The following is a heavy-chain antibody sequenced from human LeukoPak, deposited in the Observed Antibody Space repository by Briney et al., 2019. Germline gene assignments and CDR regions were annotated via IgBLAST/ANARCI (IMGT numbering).Heavy chain of an antibody. J-gene: IGHJ5*02. CDR2: IYTSGST. Sequence: SQTLSLTCTVSGGPISSGSYYWSWIRQPAGKGLEWIGRIYTSGSTNYNPSLKSRVTISVDTSKNQFSLKLSSVTAADTAVYYCARGHCTSGSCSRWFDPWGQGTLVTVSS. V-gene: IGHV4-61*02. CDR1: GGPISSGSYY. CDR3: ARGHCTSGSCSRWFDP. D-gene: IGHD2-15*01.